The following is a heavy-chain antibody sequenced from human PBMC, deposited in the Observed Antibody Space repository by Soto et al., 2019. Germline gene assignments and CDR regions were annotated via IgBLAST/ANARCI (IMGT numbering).Heavy chain of an antibody. D-gene: IGHD1-1*01. V-gene: IGHV3-30*18. J-gene: IGHJ6*02. CDR1: GFTFTGYA. CDR3: AKGGRGTYYYYYGMDV. CDR2: ISYDGNNK. Sequence: QVQLVESGGGVVQPGRSLRLSCAASGFTFTGYAMHWVRQAPGKGLEWVAVISYDGNNKYYADSVKGRFTISRDNSKNTLHLQMNSLRAEDTAVYHCAKGGRGTYYYYYGMDVWGQGTTVTVSS.